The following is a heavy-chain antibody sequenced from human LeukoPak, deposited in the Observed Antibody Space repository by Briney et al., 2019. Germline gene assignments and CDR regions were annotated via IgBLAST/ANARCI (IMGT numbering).Heavy chain of an antibody. CDR3: VRDCGSGSNSRDY. V-gene: IGHV3-74*01. D-gene: IGHD3-10*01. CDR1: GFTLSSYW. Sequence: PGGSLRLSCAASGFTLSSYWMHWVRQAPGKGLMWVSRSNTDGSRPPYADSVRGRFTISRDNAKNTLYLQMNSLTPEDTAVYYCVRDCGSGSNSRDYWGEGTLVTVSS. J-gene: IGHJ4*02. CDR2: SNTDGSRP.